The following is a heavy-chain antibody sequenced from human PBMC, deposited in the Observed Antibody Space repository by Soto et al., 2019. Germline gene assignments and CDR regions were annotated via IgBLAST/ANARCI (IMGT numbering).Heavy chain of an antibody. D-gene: IGHD4-17*01. Sequence: EVQLVESGGGLVQPGGSLRLSCAASGFTFSSCWMHWVRQAPGKGLVWVSRMNSDGSITNYADSVRGLFTISRDNAKNSLYPQMTSLRAEDTAVYYWTRYGDAGYGQRGDAFDTWGQGTLVTVSS. CDR3: TRYGDAGYGQRGDAFDT. J-gene: IGHJ3*02. CDR1: GFTFSSCW. V-gene: IGHV3-74*01. CDR2: MNSDGSIT.